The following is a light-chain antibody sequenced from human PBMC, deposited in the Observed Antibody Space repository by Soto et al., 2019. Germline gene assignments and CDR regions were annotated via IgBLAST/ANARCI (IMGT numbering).Light chain of an antibody. V-gene: IGKV3D-20*02. CDR2: DAS. J-gene: IGKJ4*01. Sequence: EIVLTQSPGTLSLSSGERATLSCRASQSVNSNYLTWYQQKPGQAPRLLIDDASNRAAGIPARFSGSGSGTDFTLTISSLEPEDFAVYFCQQRRHWPLTFGGGTKVDIK. CDR1: QSVNSNY. CDR3: QQRRHWPLT.